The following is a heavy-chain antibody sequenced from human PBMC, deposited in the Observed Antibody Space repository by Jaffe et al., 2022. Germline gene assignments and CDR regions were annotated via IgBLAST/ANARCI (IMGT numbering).Heavy chain of an antibody. CDR1: GFTFGDYA. Sequence: EVQLVESGGGLVQPGRSLRLSCTASGFTFGDYAMSWVRQAPGKGLEWVGFIRSKAYGGTTEYAASVKGRFTISRDDSKSIAYLQMNSLKTEDTAVYYCTRGQQLVGYYYYYYMDVWGKGTTVTVSS. D-gene: IGHD6-13*01. CDR2: IRSKAYGGTT. J-gene: IGHJ6*03. CDR3: TRGQQLVGYYYYYYMDV. V-gene: IGHV3-49*04.